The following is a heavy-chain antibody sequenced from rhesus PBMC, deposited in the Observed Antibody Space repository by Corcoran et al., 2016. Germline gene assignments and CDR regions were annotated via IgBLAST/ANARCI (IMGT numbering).Heavy chain of an antibody. Sequence: EVQLVETGGGLDQPGGSLKLSCTAPGCTFRTDGMNGVRQAPGNGRVSLSTISDTGGHTYYSASVKCRFTISRANSNNTLSLQINSLSTEGTAVYFCAKDHGGRYPEDWGQGVLVTVSS. D-gene: IGHD4-29*01. V-gene: IGHV3S5*01. J-gene: IGHJ4*01. CDR1: GCTFRTDG. CDR3: AKDHGGRYPED. CDR2: ISDTGGHT.